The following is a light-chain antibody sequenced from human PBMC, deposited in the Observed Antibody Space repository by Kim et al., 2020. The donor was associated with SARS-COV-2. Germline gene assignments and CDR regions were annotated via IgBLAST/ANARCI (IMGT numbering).Light chain of an antibody. CDR3: QSYDSSLNWV. CDR2: DNS. CDR1: TANTGAGYD. J-gene: IGLJ3*02. V-gene: IGLV1-40*01. Sequence: GQRVTVSDTGGTANTGAGYDVHWYHKNPGTANKLRIHDNSSRPSGVLDRCSAATMGTSAALAITGLQDEDEADYYCQSYDSSLNWVFGGGTQLTVL.